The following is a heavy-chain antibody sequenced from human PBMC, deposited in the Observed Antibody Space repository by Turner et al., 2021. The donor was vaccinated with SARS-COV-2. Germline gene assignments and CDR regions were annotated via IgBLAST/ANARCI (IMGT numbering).Heavy chain of an antibody. CDR1: GGSISSSSSY. Sequence: QLQLQESGPGLVKPSATLSLTCTVSGGSISSSSSYWGWIRQPPGKGLEWIASIYYSGRTYYNPSLKSRVTISVDTSKNQFSLKLSSVTDADTAVYYCARQGLITFGGVVVLGADWFDPWGQGTLVTVSS. J-gene: IGHJ5*02. D-gene: IGHD3-16*02. CDR3: ARQGLITFGGVVVLGADWFDP. V-gene: IGHV4-39*01. CDR2: IYYSGRT.